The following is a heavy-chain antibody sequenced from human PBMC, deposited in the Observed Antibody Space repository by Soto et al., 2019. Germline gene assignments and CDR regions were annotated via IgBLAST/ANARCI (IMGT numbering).Heavy chain of an antibody. CDR1: GYTFTSYG. J-gene: IGHJ6*02. Sequence: GASVKVSCKASGYTFTSYGISWVRQAPRQGLEWMGWISAYNGNTNYAQKLQGRVTMTTDTSTSTAYMELRSLRSDDTAVYYCARDLVKYQLLWAGRYYYYGMDVWGQGTTVTVSS. CDR2: ISAYNGNT. V-gene: IGHV1-18*01. D-gene: IGHD2-2*01. CDR3: ARDLVKYQLLWAGRYYYYGMDV.